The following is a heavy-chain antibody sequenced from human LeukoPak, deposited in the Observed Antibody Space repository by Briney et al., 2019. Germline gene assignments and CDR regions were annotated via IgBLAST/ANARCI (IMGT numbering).Heavy chain of an antibody. CDR2: INTDGSSA. Sequence: PGGSLRLSCVASGFTFSNYGMHWVRQAPGKGLVWVSRINTDGSSAYYADSVMGRFTISRDNAKNTLFLQIDSLRAEDTAVYSCAREAYERTWSGFDPWGQGTLVTVSS. CDR1: GFTFSNYG. V-gene: IGHV3-74*01. CDR3: AREAYERTWSGFDP. D-gene: IGHD2-8*01. J-gene: IGHJ5*02.